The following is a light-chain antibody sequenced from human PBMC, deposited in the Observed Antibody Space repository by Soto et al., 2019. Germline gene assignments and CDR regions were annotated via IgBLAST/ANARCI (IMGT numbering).Light chain of an antibody. CDR2: DAS. CDR3: QQYKDYTWT. J-gene: IGKJ1*01. CDR1: QSVDRD. V-gene: IGKV1-5*01. Sequence: DIQMTQSPSTLSASVGGRVSITCQASQSVDRDLARYQQKPGKAPHLLLYDASSLESGVPSRFSGSGSGTEFTLTIRSLQPDDFTTFYCQQYKDYTWTFGQGIKVDIK.